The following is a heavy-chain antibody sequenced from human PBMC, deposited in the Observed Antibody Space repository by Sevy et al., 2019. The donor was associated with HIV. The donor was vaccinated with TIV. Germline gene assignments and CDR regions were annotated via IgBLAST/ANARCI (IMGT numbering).Heavy chain of an antibody. CDR3: ARYVRGEGIRPGDLDY. Sequence: GGSLRLSCAASGLTFSDYGMQWVRQAPGKGLEWVAVIWNDGSNKYYADSVKGRFTTSRDNSTNTLYLQMNSLRAEDTAVYYCARYVRGEGIRPGDLDYWGQRTLVTVSS. CDR1: GLTFSDYG. CDR2: IWNDGSNK. V-gene: IGHV3-33*01. J-gene: IGHJ4*02. D-gene: IGHD3-10*02.